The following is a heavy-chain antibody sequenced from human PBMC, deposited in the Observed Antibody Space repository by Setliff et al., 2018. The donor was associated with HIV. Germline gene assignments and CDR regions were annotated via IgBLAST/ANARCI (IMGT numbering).Heavy chain of an antibody. Sequence: ASVKVSCKASGYTFTSYYMHWVRQATGQGLEWMGIIKPSGGSTSYAQKFQGRVTMTRDTSTSTAYMDLSRLTSDDTAVYYCAREDHYDRFLDHWGQGTLVTVS. CDR2: IKPSGGST. CDR1: GYTFTSYY. D-gene: IGHD3-22*01. V-gene: IGHV1-46*01. J-gene: IGHJ5*02. CDR3: AREDHYDRFLDH.